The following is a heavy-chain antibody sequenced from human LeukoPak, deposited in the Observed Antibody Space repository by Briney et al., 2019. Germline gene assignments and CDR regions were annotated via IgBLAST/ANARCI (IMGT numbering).Heavy chain of an antibody. V-gene: IGHV3-7*01. D-gene: IGHD3-16*02. Sequence: GGSLRLSCAASGFTFDAYWMSWVRQAPGKGLEWVANIKQDGNEKYYVDSVKGRFTIYRDNAKNSLYLQMNSLRADDTAVYYCARDPLNQNDYWGQGTLVAVSS. J-gene: IGHJ4*02. CDR1: GFTFDAYW. CDR3: ARDPLNQNDY. CDR2: IKQDGNEK.